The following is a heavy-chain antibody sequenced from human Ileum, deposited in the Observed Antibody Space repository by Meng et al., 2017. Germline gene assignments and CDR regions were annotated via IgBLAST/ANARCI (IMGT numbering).Heavy chain of an antibody. D-gene: IGHD3-16*01. CDR3: TTFYAGY. Sequence: EVWVVESGGGLVQPGGSLRLSCAASGFTFSDRWMTWVRQAPGKGLEWVGHIQSKADGGTTDYAAPVKGRFTISRDDSKSTLYLQMNSLKTEDTAVYYCTTFYAGYWGQGTLVTVSS. CDR2: IQSKADGGTT. V-gene: IGHV3-15*01. J-gene: IGHJ4*02. CDR1: GFTFSDRW.